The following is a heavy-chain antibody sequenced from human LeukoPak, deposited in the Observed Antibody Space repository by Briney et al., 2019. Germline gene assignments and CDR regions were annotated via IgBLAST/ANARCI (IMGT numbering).Heavy chain of an antibody. CDR3: TGLHFAAAEEFDP. CDR1: GGSINGHY. J-gene: IGHJ5*02. V-gene: IGHV4-59*08. CDR2: IYYNGNN. Sequence: SSETLSLTCTVSGGSINGHYWSWIRQSPGKGLEWIGYIYYNGNNNYNPSLKSRITISVDTSKNQFSLNLSSVTAADTAVYYCTGLHFAAAEEFDPWGQGTLVTVSS. D-gene: IGHD6-13*01.